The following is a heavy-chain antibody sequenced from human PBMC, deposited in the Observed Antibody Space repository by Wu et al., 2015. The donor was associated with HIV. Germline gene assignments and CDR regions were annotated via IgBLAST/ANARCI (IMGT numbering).Heavy chain of an antibody. Sequence: QVQLVQSGTVVQKPGTSVRVSCRVSGYRFTSFNINWIRQVHGRGLEWMGWMDPKSGSAAFGRNFQGRVSMTRNNSISTAYMELSRVTSDDTAIYYCARVGVLLTSAQLLEYFQHWGQGTRVVVSS. CDR3: ARVGVLLTSAQLLEYFQH. CDR2: MDPKSGSA. CDR1: GYRFTSFN. V-gene: IGHV1-8*02. J-gene: IGHJ1*01. D-gene: IGHD5-24*01.